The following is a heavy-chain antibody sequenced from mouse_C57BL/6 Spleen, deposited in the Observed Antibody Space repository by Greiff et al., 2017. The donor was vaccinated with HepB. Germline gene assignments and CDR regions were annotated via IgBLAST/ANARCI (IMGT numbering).Heavy chain of an antibody. Sequence: QVQLQQPGAELVKPGASVKMSCKASGYTFTSYWITWVKQRPGQGLEWIGDIYPGSGSTNYNEKFKSKATLTVDTSSSTAYMQLSSLTSEDSAVSYCARGTYYGTRSNSYYFDYWGQGTTLTVSS. D-gene: IGHD1-1*01. J-gene: IGHJ2*01. CDR2: IYPGSGST. CDR3: ARGTYYGTRSNSYYFDY. CDR1: GYTFTSYW. V-gene: IGHV1-55*01.